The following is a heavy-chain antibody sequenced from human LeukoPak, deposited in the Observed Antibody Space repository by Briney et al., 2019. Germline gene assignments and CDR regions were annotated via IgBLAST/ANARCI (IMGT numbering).Heavy chain of an antibody. J-gene: IGHJ5*02. CDR2: IYYSGRT. CDR1: GVSISDSTYY. CDR3: ASLGLRVYQSCFDP. D-gene: IGHD3-16*01. Sequence: SETLSLTCAVAGVSISDSTYYGGWIRQPPGNGLEWIGNIYYSGRTNYNPSLKSRVTISVDTSKNHFSLKLSSVTAADTAVYYCASLGLRVYQSCFDPWGQGTLVTVSS. V-gene: IGHV4-39*01.